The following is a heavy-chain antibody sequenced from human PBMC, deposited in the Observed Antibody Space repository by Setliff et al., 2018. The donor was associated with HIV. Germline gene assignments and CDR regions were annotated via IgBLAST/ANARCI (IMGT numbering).Heavy chain of an antibody. J-gene: IGHJ4*03. V-gene: IGHV3-23*01. D-gene: IGHD2-15*01. CDR1: GFTFNTYA. Sequence: PGGSLRLSCAASGFTFNTYAMSWVRQAPGKGLEWVSVISGSGASTFYADSVKGRFTISRDNSKSTLYLQMNGLRVEDTAVYYCAKDGISGGAYPPYYFDYWGQGTMVTVSS. CDR2: ISGSGAST. CDR3: AKDGISGGAYPPYYFDY.